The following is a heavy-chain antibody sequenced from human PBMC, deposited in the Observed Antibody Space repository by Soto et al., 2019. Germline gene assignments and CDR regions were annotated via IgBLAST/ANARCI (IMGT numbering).Heavy chain of an antibody. CDR2: ITDTGGDA. Sequence: GGSLSLSCVASGLIFGSRSMSWVRQAPGEGLQWVATITDTGGDAKYADSVRGRFVISRDNSQKTLYLQMTSLTAEDSAMYFCARGSTDSYPGSRIFDLWGRGTLVTVSS. CDR3: ARGSTDSYPGSRIFDL. V-gene: IGHV3-23*01. J-gene: IGHJ4*02. D-gene: IGHD3-10*01. CDR1: GLIFGSRS.